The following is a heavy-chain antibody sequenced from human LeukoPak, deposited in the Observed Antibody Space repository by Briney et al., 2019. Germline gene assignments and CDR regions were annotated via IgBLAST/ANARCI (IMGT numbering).Heavy chain of an antibody. CDR1: GFTFSSYS. CDR3: ARGDSSWYSVVDYFDY. D-gene: IGHD6-13*01. CDR2: ISSSSSYT. Sequence: GWSLRLSCAASGFTFSSYSINWVRQAPGKGLEWVSSISSSSSYTHYADSVKGRFTISRDNAKNSLYLQMNSLRAEDTAVYYCARGDSSWYSVVDYFDYWGQGTLVTVSS. V-gene: IGHV3-21*01. J-gene: IGHJ4*02.